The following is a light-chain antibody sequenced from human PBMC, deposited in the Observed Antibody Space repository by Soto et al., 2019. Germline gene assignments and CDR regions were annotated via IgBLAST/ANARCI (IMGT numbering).Light chain of an antibody. J-gene: IGKJ4*01. V-gene: IGKV3-20*01. CDR2: GAS. Sequence: EIVLTQSPGTLSLSPGERATLSCKSSQRVSRSNIGWYQQKPGQPPSLLIYGASKRTTGVPDRFSGSGSDTEFTLIISRLEPEDFAVYYCHHYGSTLLPFGGGTKVEIK. CDR1: QRVSRSN. CDR3: HHYGSTLLP.